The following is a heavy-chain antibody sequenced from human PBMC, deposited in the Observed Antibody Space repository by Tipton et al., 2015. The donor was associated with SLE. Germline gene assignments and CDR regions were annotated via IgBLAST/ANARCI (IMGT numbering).Heavy chain of an antibody. J-gene: IGHJ4*02. Sequence: TLSLTCTVSGGSISSHYWSWIRQPPGKGLEWIGYIYYSGSTNYNPSLKSRVTISVDTSKNQFSLKLSSVTAADTAVYYCASPGGSWYYFDYWGQGTLVTVSS. D-gene: IGHD6-13*01. CDR2: IYYSGST. CDR1: GGSISSHY. CDR3: ASPGGSWYYFDY. V-gene: IGHV4-59*11.